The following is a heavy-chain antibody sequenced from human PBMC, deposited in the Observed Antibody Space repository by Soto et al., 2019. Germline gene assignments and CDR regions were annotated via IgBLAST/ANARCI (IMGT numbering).Heavy chain of an antibody. CDR2: INQDGSEM. J-gene: IGHJ4*02. V-gene: IGHV3-7*01. Sequence: ESGGGLVQPGGSLRLSCAASRFTFTNYWMSWVRQAPGKGPEWVADINQDGSEMYYVDSVKGRFTISRDNAEKSLYLQMHSLRAEDTAVYYCVRLFCRGGSCYTLFDSWGQGTLVTVSS. D-gene: IGHD2-15*01. CDR1: RFTFTNYW. CDR3: VRLFCRGGSCYTLFDS.